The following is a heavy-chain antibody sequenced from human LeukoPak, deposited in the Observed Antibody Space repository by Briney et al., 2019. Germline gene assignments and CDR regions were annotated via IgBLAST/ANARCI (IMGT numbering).Heavy chain of an antibody. CDR2: MNPNSGNT. V-gene: IGHV1-8*02. Sequence: GASVKVSCKASGYTFTSYGINWVRQAPGQGLEWMGWMNPNSGNTDYAQKFQGRVTTTTNTSTSTAYMELSSLRSEDTAVYYCAKGPVCSCYYGVDYYYYIDVWGKGTTVTVSS. J-gene: IGHJ6*03. CDR1: GYTFTSYG. CDR3: AKGPVCSCYYGVDYYYYIDV. D-gene: IGHD3-22*01.